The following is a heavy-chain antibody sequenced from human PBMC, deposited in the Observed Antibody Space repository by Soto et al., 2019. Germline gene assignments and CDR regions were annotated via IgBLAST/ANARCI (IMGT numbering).Heavy chain of an antibody. V-gene: IGHV3-9*01. CDR2: VSWNSEIV. Sequence: EVQLVESGGGLVQPGRSLRLSCEASGFKFGDYAMHWVRQAPGKGLEWVSGVSWNSEIVGYADSVKGRFTISSDNAKNSLHLEMNSLRTEDTALYYCAKDRGPCSGNKCSSLYYYYGMDVWGQGTTVTVSS. D-gene: IGHD2-15*01. J-gene: IGHJ6*02. CDR1: GFKFGDYA. CDR3: AKDRGPCSGNKCSSLYYYYGMDV.